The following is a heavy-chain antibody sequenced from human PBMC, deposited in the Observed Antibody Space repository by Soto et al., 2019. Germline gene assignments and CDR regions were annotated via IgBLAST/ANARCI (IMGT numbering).Heavy chain of an antibody. D-gene: IGHD4-17*01. CDR3: ARYDFGTFDY. Sequence: TLSLTCAVSGDSISSSFWWSWVRQPPGEGLEWIGEIYHTESTVYNPSLKSRVTISVDKSKNQFSLNLDSVTAADTAVHYCARYDFGTFDYWGRGILVTVSS. V-gene: IGHV4-4*02. CDR2: IYHTEST. J-gene: IGHJ4*02. CDR1: GDSISSSFW.